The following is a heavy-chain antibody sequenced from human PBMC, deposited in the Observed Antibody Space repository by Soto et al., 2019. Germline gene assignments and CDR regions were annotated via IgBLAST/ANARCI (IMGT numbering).Heavy chain of an antibody. V-gene: IGHV4-39*01. D-gene: IGHD2-15*01. Sequence: QLQLQESGPGLVKPSETLSLTCTVSGGSISSSSYYWGWIRQPPGKGLEWIGSIYYSGSTYYNPSLKSRVTISADTSKNQFSLKLSSVTAADTAVYYCARGQGGYCSGGSCNFDYWGQGTLVTVSS. CDR3: ARGQGGYCSGGSCNFDY. J-gene: IGHJ4*02. CDR1: GGSISSSSYY. CDR2: IYYSGST.